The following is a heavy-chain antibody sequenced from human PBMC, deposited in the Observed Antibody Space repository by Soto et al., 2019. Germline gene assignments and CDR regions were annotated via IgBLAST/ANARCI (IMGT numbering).Heavy chain of an antibody. J-gene: IGHJ5*02. V-gene: IGHV2-5*01. CDR2: IYWNDDK. CDR1: GFSLTTSGVG. Sequence: PTLVNPTQTLTLTCTFSGFSLTTSGVGVGWIRQPPGKALEWLALIYWNDDKRYSPSLRGRLTITKDTSKTQVVLAMTNMDPVDTATYYCAHHTITPATNWFDPWGLGTLVTVSS. CDR3: AHHTITPATNWFDP. D-gene: IGHD2-2*01.